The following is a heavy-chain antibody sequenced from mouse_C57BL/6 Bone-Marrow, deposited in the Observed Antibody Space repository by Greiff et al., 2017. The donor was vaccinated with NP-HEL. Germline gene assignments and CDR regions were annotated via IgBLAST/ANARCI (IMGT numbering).Heavy chain of an antibody. CDR2: IYPRSGNT. D-gene: IGHD1-1*01. CDR1: GYTFTSYG. CDR3: ARGAGYYGSLYYFDY. J-gene: IGHJ2*01. Sequence: VQVVESGAELARPGASVKLSCKASGYTFTSYGISWVKQRTGQGLEWIGEIYPRSGNTYYNEKFKGKATLTADKSSSTAYMELRSLTSEDSAVYFCARGAGYYGSLYYFDYWGQGTTLTVSS. V-gene: IGHV1-81*01.